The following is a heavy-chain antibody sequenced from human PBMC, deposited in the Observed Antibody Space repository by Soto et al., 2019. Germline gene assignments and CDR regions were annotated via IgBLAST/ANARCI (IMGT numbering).Heavy chain of an antibody. V-gene: IGHV4-31*03. CDR3: ARGLLGQLLYKDAFDI. D-gene: IGHD2-2*02. J-gene: IGHJ3*02. Sequence: SETLSLTYTVSGGSISSGGYYWSWIRQHPGKGLEWIGYIYYSGSTYYNPSLKSRVTISVDTSKNQFSLKLSSVTAADTAVYYCARGLLGQLLYKDAFDIWGQGTMVTVSS. CDR1: GGSISSGGYY. CDR2: IYYSGST.